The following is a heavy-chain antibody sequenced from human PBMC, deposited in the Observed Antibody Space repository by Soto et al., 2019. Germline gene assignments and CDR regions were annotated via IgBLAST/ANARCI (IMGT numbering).Heavy chain of an antibody. Sequence: SETLSLTCAVSGYSISSGYYWGWIRQPPGKGLEWIGSIYHSGSTYYNPSLKSRVTISVDTSKNRFSLKLSSVTAADTAVYYCARGGEDRSGWYAGWFDPWGQGTLVTVSS. CDR1: GYSISSGYY. CDR2: IYHSGST. CDR3: ARGGEDRSGWYAGWFDP. D-gene: IGHD6-19*01. J-gene: IGHJ5*02. V-gene: IGHV4-38-2*01.